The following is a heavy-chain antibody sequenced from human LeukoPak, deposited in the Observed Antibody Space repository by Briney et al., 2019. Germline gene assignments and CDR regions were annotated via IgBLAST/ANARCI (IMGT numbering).Heavy chain of an antibody. Sequence: GSSVNVSCKGSGWTFTSYYINWVRPATGQGLEWMEWMNPNSGNTGYAQKFQGRVTITRNTSISTAYMELSSLRSEDTAVYYCARGRSSSSWILSRRLFDYWGQGTLVTVSS. D-gene: IGHD6-13*01. CDR1: GWTFTSYY. J-gene: IGHJ4*02. V-gene: IGHV1-8*03. CDR2: MNPNSGNT. CDR3: ARGRSSSSWILSRRLFDY.